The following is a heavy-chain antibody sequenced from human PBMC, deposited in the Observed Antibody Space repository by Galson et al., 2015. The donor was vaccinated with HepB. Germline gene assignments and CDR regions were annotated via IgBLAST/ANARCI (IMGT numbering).Heavy chain of an antibody. V-gene: IGHV3-23*01. CDR1: GFTFSIYA. J-gene: IGHJ4*02. CDR2: IDGSGDYT. D-gene: IGHD6-25*01. CDR3: AKGSAAGRPYYFDY. Sequence: SLRLSCAASGFTFSIYAMSWVRQAPGKGLEWVSAIDGSGDYTYYADSVKGRVTIPRDNSQNTLSLQLNSLRAEDTAIYYCAKGSAAGRPYYFDYWGQGTLVAVFS.